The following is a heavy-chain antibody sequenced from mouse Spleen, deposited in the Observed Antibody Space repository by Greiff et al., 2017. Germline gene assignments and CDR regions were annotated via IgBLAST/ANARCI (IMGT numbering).Heavy chain of an antibody. CDR1: GYTFTSYW. Sequence: DLVKPGASVKLSCKASGYTFTSYWINWIKQRPGQGLEWIGRIAPGSGSTYYNEMFKGKATLTVDTSSSTAYIQLSSLSSEDSAVYFCARSITTVGGYAMDYWGQGTSVTVSS. D-gene: IGHD1-1*01. V-gene: IGHV1S41*01. CDR2: IAPGSGST. CDR3: ARSITTVGGYAMDY. J-gene: IGHJ4*01.